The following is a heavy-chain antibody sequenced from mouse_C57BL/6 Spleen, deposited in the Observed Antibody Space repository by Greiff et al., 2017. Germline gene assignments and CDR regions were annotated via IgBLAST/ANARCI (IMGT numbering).Heavy chain of an antibody. CDR2: PYWGDAN. CDR1: GFSLSTSGMG. CDR3: ARRAPYYYGSSYDYFDY. Sequence: QVTLKESGPGILQSSQTLSLTCSFSGFSLSTSGMGVSWLRQPSGKGLEWLALPYWGDANRYNPSLKSRTTISKDTSRNQVFLKITSVDTADTATSYCARRAPYYYGSSYDYFDYWGQGTTLTVSS. D-gene: IGHD1-1*01. J-gene: IGHJ2*01. V-gene: IGHV8-12*01.